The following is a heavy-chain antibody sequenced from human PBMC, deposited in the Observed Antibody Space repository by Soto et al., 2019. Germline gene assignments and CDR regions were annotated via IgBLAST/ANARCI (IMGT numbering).Heavy chain of an antibody. V-gene: IGHV1-8*01. CDR2: MNPNSGNT. CDR3: ARASDPPPDYYYYMDV. D-gene: IGHD3-10*01. CDR1: GYTFTSYD. J-gene: IGHJ6*03. Sequence: GASVKVSCKASGYTFTSYDINWVRQATGQGLEWMGWMNPNSGNTGYAQKFQGRVTMTRNTSISTAYMELSSLRSEDTAVYYCARASDPPPDYYYYMDVWGKGTTVTVSS.